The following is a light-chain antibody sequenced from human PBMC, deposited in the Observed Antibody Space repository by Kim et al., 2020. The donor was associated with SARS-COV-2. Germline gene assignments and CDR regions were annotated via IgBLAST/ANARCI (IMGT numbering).Light chain of an antibody. Sequence: QRGTSSCTGSSSNLGANYNVHWCQHLPGTAPRLLIYDDDNRPSGVPGRFSGAKSGTSASLAIIGLRTEDEGDYYCQSYDNRLSNYVFGTETKVTVL. CDR1: SSNLGANYN. J-gene: IGLJ1*01. V-gene: IGLV1-40*01. CDR2: DDD. CDR3: QSYDNRLSNYV.